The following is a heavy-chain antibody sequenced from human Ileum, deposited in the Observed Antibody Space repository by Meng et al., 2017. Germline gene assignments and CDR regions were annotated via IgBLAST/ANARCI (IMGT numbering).Heavy chain of an antibody. CDR2: INHSGST. D-gene: IGHD3-16*01. Sequence: GQLQQWGAGLWKPSETPSLTCAVYGGSFSGYYWSWIRQPPGKGLEWIGEINHSGSTNYNPSLKSRVTISVDTSKNQFSLKLSSVTAADTAVYYCGRGGGRYGPDFDYWGQGTLVTVSS. CDR3: GRGGGRYGPDFDY. V-gene: IGHV4-34*01. J-gene: IGHJ4*02. CDR1: GGSFSGYY.